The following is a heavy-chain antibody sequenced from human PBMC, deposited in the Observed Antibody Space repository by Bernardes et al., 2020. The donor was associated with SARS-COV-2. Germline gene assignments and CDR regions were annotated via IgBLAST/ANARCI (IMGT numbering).Heavy chain of an antibody. CDR1: GGSISSSSYY. J-gene: IGHJ4*02. D-gene: IGHD5-18*01. Sequence: SETLSLTCTVSGGSISSSSYYWGWIRQPPGKGLEWIGSIYYSGSTYYNPSLKSRVTISVDTSKNQFSLKLSSVTAADTAVYYCAGGGSRATWIQLWFSPPFDYWGQFTLVTVSS. V-gene: IGHV4-39*01. CDR3: AGGGSRATWIQLWFSPPFDY. CDR2: IYYSGST.